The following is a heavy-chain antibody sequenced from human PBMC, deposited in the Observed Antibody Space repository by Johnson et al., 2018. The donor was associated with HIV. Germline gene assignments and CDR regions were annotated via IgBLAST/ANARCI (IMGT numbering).Heavy chain of an antibody. CDR1: GFTFSTYG. CDR2: IRYYGSNK. J-gene: IGHJ3*02. Sequence: QVQLVESWGGLVQPGGSLRLSCAASGFTFSTYGMSWVRQAPGKGLEGVAFIRYYGSNKYYADSVKGRFTISRDNSKNTLYLQMNSLRAEDTAVYYCASPPPAAGLGGVIEYDAFNIWGQGTMVTVSS. CDR3: ASPPPAAGLGGVIEYDAFNI. D-gene: IGHD3-16*02. V-gene: IGHV3-30*02.